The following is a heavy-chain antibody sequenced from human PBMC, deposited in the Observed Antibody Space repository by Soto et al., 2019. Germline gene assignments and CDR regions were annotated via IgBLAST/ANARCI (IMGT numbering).Heavy chain of an antibody. V-gene: IGHV1-58*01. CDR2: IVVGSGNT. CDR1: GFTFTSSA. Sequence: SVKVSCKASGFTFTSSAVQWVRQARGQRLEWIGWIVVGSGNTNYAQKFQERVTITRDMSTSTAYMELSSLRSEDTAVYYCAANFWSGLYGMDVWGQGTTVTVSS. D-gene: IGHD3-3*01. J-gene: IGHJ6*02. CDR3: AANFWSGLYGMDV.